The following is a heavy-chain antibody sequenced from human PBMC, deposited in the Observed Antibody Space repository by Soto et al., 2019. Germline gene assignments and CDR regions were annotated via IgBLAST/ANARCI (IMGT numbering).Heavy chain of an antibody. CDR2: IYYSGTT. J-gene: IGHJ4*02. CDR3: ARESYYGSGATVVGY. Sequence: SETLSLTCTVSGCSISNFYWSWIRQPPGKGLEWIGYIYYSGTTSYNPSLNSRVTISVDTSKNQFSLKLNSVTAADTAVYYCARESYYGSGATVVGYWGLGTLVTVS. V-gene: IGHV4-59*01. D-gene: IGHD3-10*01. CDR1: GCSISNFY.